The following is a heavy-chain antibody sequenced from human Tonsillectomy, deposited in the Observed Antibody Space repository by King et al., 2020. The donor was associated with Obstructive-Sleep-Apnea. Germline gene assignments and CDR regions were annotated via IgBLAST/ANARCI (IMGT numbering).Heavy chain of an antibody. CDR2: MNPNSGNT. V-gene: IGHV1-8*01. CDR3: ARATRGYSGDVPFNYFDD. CDR1: GYTFTNYD. J-gene: IGHJ4*02. Sequence: VQLVESGAEVKKPGASVKVSCKASGYTFTNYDINWVRQATGQGLEWMGWMNPNSGNTGYAQKFQGRVTMTRNTSISTAYMELSSLRTEDTAVYYCARATRGYSGDVPFNYFDDWGQGTQVSVSS. D-gene: IGHD5-12*01.